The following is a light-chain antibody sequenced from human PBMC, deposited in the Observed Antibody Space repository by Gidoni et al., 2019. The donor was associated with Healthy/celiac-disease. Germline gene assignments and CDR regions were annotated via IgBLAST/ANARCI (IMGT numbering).Light chain of an antibody. CDR2: GAS. CDR1: QSVSSSY. V-gene: IGKV3-20*01. CDR3: QQYGSSWT. J-gene: IGKJ1*01. Sequence: ASQSVSSSYLAWYQQKPGQAPRLLIYGASSRATGIPDRFSGSGSGTDFTLTISRLEPEDFAVYYCQQYGSSWTFXQXTKVEIK.